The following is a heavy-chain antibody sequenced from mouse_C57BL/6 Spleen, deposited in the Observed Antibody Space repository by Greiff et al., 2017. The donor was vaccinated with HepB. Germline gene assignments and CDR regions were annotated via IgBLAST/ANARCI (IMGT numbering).Heavy chain of an antibody. CDR3: ARATMVTSYAMDY. CDR1: GFTFSSYA. CDR2: ISDGGSYT. J-gene: IGHJ4*01. V-gene: IGHV5-4*01. D-gene: IGHD2-2*01. Sequence: EVHLVESGGGLVKPGGSLKLSCAASGFTFSSYAMSWVRQTPEKRLEWVATISDGGSYTYYPDNVKGRFTISRDNAKNNLYLQMSHLKSEDTAMYYCARATMVTSYAMDYWGQGTSVTVSS.